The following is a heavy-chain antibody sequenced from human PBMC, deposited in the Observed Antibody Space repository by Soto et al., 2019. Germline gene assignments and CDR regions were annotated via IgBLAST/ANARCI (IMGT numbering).Heavy chain of an antibody. V-gene: IGHV3-30*18. Sequence: GGSLRLSCAASGFTFSSYGMHWVRQAPGKGLEWVAVISYDGSNKYYADSVKGRFTISRDNSKNTLFLQMNSLRPEDTALYYCAKDMKWGGMTTIHYFDSWGQGTLVTVSS. J-gene: IGHJ4*02. D-gene: IGHD4-17*01. CDR3: AKDMKWGGMTTIHYFDS. CDR1: GFTFSSYG. CDR2: ISYDGSNK.